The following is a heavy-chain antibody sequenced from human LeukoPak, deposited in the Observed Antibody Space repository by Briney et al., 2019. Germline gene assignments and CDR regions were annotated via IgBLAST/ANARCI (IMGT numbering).Heavy chain of an antibody. CDR2: INPNSGGT. J-gene: IGHJ5*02. CDR1: GYTFTGYY. Sequence: ASVKVSCKASGYTFTGYYMHWVRQAPGQGLEWMGRINPNSGGTNYAQKFQGRVTMTRGTSISTAYMELSRLRSDDTAVYYCARVQGGYSSGFSEPFDPWGQGTLVTVSS. D-gene: IGHD6-25*01. CDR3: ARVQGGYSSGFSEPFDP. V-gene: IGHV1-2*06.